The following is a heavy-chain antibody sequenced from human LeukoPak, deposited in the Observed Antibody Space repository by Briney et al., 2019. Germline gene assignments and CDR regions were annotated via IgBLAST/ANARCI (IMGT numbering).Heavy chain of an antibody. CDR1: GGSISSGGYY. CDR3: ARDYEVHDSGPLGY. CDR2: IYYSGST. Sequence: SQTLSLTCTVSGGSISSGGYYWSWIRQHPGKGLEWIGYIYYSGSTYYNPSLKSRVTISVDTSKNQFSLKLSSVTAADTAVYYCARDYEVHDSGPLGYWGQGTLVTVSS. D-gene: IGHD5-12*01. J-gene: IGHJ4*02. V-gene: IGHV4-31*03.